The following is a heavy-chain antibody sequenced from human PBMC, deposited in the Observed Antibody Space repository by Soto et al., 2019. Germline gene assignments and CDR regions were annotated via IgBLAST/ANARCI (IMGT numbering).Heavy chain of an antibody. CDR1: VCCISITSYF. Sequence: PSETLSLTSSVSVCCISITSYFWGWIRQPPGKGLEWIGSIYSGSTYYNPSLKSRVTVSVDTSKNQFSLKLGSVTAADTAVYNCARHPSDFWFDPWGQG. D-gene: IGHD2-21*02. CDR2: IYSGST. CDR3: ARHPSDFWFDP. V-gene: IGHV4-39*01. J-gene: IGHJ5*02.